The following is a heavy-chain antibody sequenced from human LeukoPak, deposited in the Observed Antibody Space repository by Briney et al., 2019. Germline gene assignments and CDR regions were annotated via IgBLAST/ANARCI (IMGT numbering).Heavy chain of an antibody. CDR3: ARRLTQYDCFDP. J-gene: IGHJ5*02. V-gene: IGHV3-33*01. Sequence: PGRSLRLSCAASGLSFRSYGMHWVRQAPGKGLEWVAIIYYDGSNKYYTDSVKGRFTISRDNSKNTLFLQMNSLRAEDTAVYYCARRLTQYDCFDPWGQGILVTVSS. D-gene: IGHD2-2*01. CDR2: IYYDGSNK. CDR1: GLSFRSYG.